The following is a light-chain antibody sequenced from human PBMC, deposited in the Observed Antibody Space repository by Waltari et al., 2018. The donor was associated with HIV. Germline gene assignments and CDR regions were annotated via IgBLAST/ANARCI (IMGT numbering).Light chain of an antibody. Sequence: QTVVTQEPSLTVSPGGTVTPPCASSTGAVTSGYPPNWFQQKPGQAPRALIYGTTNKHSWAPARFSGSLLGGKAALTLSGVQPEDEAEYYCLLYYGGAWVFGGGTKLTVL. V-gene: IGLV7-43*01. J-gene: IGLJ3*02. CDR1: TGAVTSGYP. CDR2: GTT. CDR3: LLYYGGAWV.